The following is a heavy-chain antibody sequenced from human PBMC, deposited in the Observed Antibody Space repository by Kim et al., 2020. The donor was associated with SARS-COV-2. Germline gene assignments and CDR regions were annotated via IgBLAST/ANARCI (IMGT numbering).Heavy chain of an antibody. Sequence: YNPSLKRRVTISVYTSKSQFSLKLSSVTAADTAVYYCARDYDFWSGYSDYWGQGTLVTVSS. D-gene: IGHD3-3*01. V-gene: IGHV4-39*07. J-gene: IGHJ4*02. CDR3: ARDYDFWSGYSDY.